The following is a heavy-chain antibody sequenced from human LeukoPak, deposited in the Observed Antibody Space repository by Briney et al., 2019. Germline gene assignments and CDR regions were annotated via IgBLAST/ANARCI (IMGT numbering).Heavy chain of an antibody. V-gene: IGHV4-34*01. J-gene: IGHJ5*02. CDR1: GVPFSAYY. Sequence: SETLSLTCAVYGVPFSAYYWTWLRQPPGKGREWIGEINHSGSSNYNSSLRSRVTISVDTSYKQFSLRLSSVTAADTAVYYCAPRGDIEHSYVYGKWFDPWGQGTRVTVSS. D-gene: IGHD5-18*01. CDR2: INHSGSS. CDR3: APRGDIEHSYVYGKWFDP.